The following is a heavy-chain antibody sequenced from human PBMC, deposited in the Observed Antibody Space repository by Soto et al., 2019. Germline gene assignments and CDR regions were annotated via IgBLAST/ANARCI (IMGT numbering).Heavy chain of an antibody. V-gene: IGHV1-24*01. CDR2: FGAEDGET. CDR3: APDSWQYHDRSGYNY. J-gene: IGHJ4*02. Sequence: ASVKVSCKVSGYTFTGLCMRWVRQAPGKGLEWMGGFGAEDGETIYAQKFQGRVTMTEDTSTSTAYMELSSLRSDDTAVYYCAPDSWQYHDRSGYNYWGQGTPVTVSS. D-gene: IGHD3-22*01. CDR1: GYTFTGLC.